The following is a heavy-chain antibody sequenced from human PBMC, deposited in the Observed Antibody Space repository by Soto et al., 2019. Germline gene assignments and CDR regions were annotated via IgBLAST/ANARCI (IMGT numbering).Heavy chain of an antibody. Sequence: PGGSLRLSCAASNFTFSIYTMNWVRQAPGKGLEWVSSIVSVGDQIYYADSVKGRFTISRDSANHYLYLQMNSLRAEDTAVYYCHLWAWTVTTNYHYGADAWGQGTTLTVSS. CDR3: HLWAWTVTTNYHYGADA. CDR1: NFTFSIYT. D-gene: IGHD1-1*01. V-gene: IGHV3-21*01. J-gene: IGHJ6*01. CDR2: IVSVGDQI.